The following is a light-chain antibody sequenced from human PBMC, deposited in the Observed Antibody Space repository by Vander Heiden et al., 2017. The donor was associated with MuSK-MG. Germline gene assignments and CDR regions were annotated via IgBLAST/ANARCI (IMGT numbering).Light chain of an antibody. CDR2: DAS. CDR3: QRYDTLPLI. V-gene: IGKV1-33*01. CDR1: QDISNY. Sequence: DIQMTHYPSSLSASVGDRVTITCQASQDISNYLNWHQQKPGKAPKLLIYDASNLETGVPSRFSGRASGTDFTFTISILPPEDIATYYCQRYDTLPLIFGGGTKVEIK. J-gene: IGKJ4*01.